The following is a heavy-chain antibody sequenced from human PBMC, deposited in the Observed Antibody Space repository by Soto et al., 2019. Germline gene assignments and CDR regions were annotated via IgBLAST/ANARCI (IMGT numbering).Heavy chain of an antibody. CDR1: GLTFSRYT. Sequence: EVQLLESGGGLVQPGGSLRLACAASGLTFSRYTMGWVRQAPGKGLEWVSAIIASGVITYYADSVKGRFTISRDNSNNTVYLQMNSLRPEDTAVYYCAKDLRGPEAGTWYFELWGRGTLVTVSS. CDR3: AKDLRGPEAGTWYFEL. D-gene: IGHD6-13*01. J-gene: IGHJ2*01. V-gene: IGHV3-23*01. CDR2: IIASGVIT.